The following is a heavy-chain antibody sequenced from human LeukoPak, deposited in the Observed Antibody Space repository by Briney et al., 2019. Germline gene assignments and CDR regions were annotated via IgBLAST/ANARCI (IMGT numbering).Heavy chain of an antibody. CDR3: ARDPRSYVILTGYYYYYGMDV. J-gene: IGHJ6*04. V-gene: IGHV3-74*01. Sequence: TGGSLRLSCAASGFTFSSYWMHWVRQAPGKGLVWVSRINSDGSTTSYADSVKGRFTISRDNAKNTLYLQMNSLRAEDTAVYYCARDPRSYVILTGYYYYYGMDVWGKGTTVTVSS. D-gene: IGHD3-9*01. CDR2: INSDGSTT. CDR1: GFTFSSYW.